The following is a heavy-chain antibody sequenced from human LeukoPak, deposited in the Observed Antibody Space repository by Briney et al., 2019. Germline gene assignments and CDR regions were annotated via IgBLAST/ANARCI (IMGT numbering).Heavy chain of an antibody. CDR2: MNPNSGNT. CDR3: ARGGSMVRGVNEDY. Sequence: GASVKVSCKASGYTFTSYDINWVRQATGQGLEWMGLMNPNSGNTGYAQKFQGRVTMTRNTSISTAYMELSSLRSEDTAVYYCARGGSMVRGVNEDYWGQGTLVTVSS. J-gene: IGHJ4*02. D-gene: IGHD3-10*01. V-gene: IGHV1-8*02. CDR1: GYTFTSYD.